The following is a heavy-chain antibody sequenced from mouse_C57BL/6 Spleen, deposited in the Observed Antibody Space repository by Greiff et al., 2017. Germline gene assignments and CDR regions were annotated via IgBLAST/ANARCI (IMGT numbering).Heavy chain of an antibody. J-gene: IGHJ4*01. CDR1: GYTFTSYW. CDR2: IHPSDSDP. CDR3: AIGRRDAMDY. V-gene: IGHV1-74*01. Sequence: QVQLQQPGAELVKPGASVKVSCKASGYTFTSYWMHWVKQRPGQGLEWIGRIHPSDSDPNYNPKFKGKATLTVDKSSRTAFMQLSSLTSEDSAVYYWAIGRRDAMDYWGQGTSVTVSS.